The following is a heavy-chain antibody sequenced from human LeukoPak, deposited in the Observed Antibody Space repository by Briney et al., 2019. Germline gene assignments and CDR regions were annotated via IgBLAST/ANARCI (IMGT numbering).Heavy chain of an antibody. CDR2: VSGSGGST. J-gene: IGHJ4*02. D-gene: IGHD6-13*01. CDR1: GFTFSSYA. CDR3: AKDHYSSTWYAADY. V-gene: IGHV3-23*01. Sequence: GGSLRLSCAASGFTFSSYAMSWVRQAPGKGLEWVSAVSGSGGSTYYADSVRGWFTISRDNSKNTLFLQMNSLRAEDTAVYYCAKDHYSSTWYAADYWGQGTLVTVSS.